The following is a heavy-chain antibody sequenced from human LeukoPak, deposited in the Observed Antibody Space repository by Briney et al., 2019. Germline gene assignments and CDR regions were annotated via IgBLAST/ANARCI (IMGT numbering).Heavy chain of an antibody. CDR1: GGSISSSSYY. CDR3: ARVLRDYQAYYFDY. Sequence: SETLSLTCTVSGGSISSSSYYWGWIRQPPGKGLEWIGYIYHSGSTYYNPSLKSRVTISVDRSKNQFSLKLSSVTAADTAVYYCARVLRDYQAYYFDYWGQGTLVTVSS. D-gene: IGHD2-2*01. V-gene: IGHV4-30-2*01. J-gene: IGHJ4*02. CDR2: IYHSGST.